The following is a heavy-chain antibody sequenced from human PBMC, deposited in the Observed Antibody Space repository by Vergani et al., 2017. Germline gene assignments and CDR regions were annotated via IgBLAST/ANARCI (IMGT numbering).Heavy chain of an antibody. D-gene: IGHD3-22*01. CDR1: GYTFTGYY. V-gene: IGHV1-2*02. Sequence: QVQLVQSGAEVKKPGASVKVSCKASGYTFTGYYMHWVRQAPGQGLEWMGWINPNSGGTNYAQKFQGRVTMTRDTSISTAYMELSRLRSDDTAVYYCARLRDYYDSSGYYDDYYYYGMDVWGQGTTVTVSS. CDR2: INPNSGGT. J-gene: IGHJ6*02. CDR3: ARLRDYYDSSGYYDDYYYYGMDV.